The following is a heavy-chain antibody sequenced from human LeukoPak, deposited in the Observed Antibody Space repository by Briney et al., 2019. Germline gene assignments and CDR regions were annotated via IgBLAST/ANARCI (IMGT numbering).Heavy chain of an antibody. J-gene: IGHJ4*02. CDR2: IGESGGYT. CDR1: GFNFNTYA. D-gene: IGHD5-12*01. V-gene: IGHV3-23*01. CDR3: AKDRQYSGYDCSTDY. Sequence: GGSLRLSCAASGFNFNTYAMSWVRQAPEKGLEWVASIGESGGYTYYADSVKGRFSISRDNSRNTLYLQMSSLRAEDTAVYYCAKDRQYSGYDCSTDYWGQGTLVTVSS.